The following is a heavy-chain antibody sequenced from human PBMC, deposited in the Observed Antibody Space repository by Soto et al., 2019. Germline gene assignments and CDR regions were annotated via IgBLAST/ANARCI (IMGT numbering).Heavy chain of an antibody. V-gene: IGHV3-33*01. Sequence: QVQLVESGGGVVQPGRSLRLSCAASGFTFSSYGMHWVRQAPGKGLEWAAVIWYDGSNKYYADSVKGRFTISRDNSKNTLYLQMNSLRDEDTAVYYCARDDYGMDVWGQGTTVPVSS. CDR1: GFTFSSYG. CDR3: ARDDYGMDV. J-gene: IGHJ6*02. CDR2: IWYDGSNK.